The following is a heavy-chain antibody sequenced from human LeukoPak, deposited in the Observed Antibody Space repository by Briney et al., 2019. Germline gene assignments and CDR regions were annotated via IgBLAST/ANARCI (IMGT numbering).Heavy chain of an antibody. V-gene: IGHV3-7*03. D-gene: IGHD1-1*01. Sequence: GGSLRLSCEASGFTFSNFWMSWVRQAPGKGLEWVANIKQDGSEKYYGDSVKGRFTISRDNAKNTLYLQMNSLRAEDTAVYYCAKDRPAPLEPLFDYWGQGTLVTVSS. CDR2: IKQDGSEK. J-gene: IGHJ4*02. CDR1: GFTFSNFW. CDR3: AKDRPAPLEPLFDY.